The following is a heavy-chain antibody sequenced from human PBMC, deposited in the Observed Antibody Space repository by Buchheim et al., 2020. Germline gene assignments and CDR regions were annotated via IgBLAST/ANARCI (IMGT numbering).Heavy chain of an antibody. CDR1: GGAMNNNY. J-gene: IGHJ6*02. CDR3: ARSSLWFRDRYYYATNV. Sequence: QVQLEESGPGLVKPSEILSLTCTVSGGAMNNNYWSWIRQPPGKGLELIGYIYKSGTSETTNYNPSLRSRVTISLDASRNHFSLLLSSVTAADTAVYFCARSSLWFRDRYYYATNVWGQGTT. CDR2: IYKSGTSETT. V-gene: IGHV4-59*01. D-gene: IGHD3-10*01.